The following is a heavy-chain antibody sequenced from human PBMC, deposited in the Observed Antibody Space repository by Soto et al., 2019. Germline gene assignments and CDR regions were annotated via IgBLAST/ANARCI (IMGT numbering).Heavy chain of an antibody. CDR2: IKQDGSEK. CDR1: GFTFSSYW. V-gene: IGHV3-7*05. CDR3: AREGTDSSSWYGNYYYYGMDV. Sequence: EVQLVESGGGLVQPGGSLRLSCAASGFTFSSYWMSWVRQAPGQGLEWVANIKQDGSEKYYVDSVKGRFTISRDNAKNSLYLQMNSLRAEDTAVYYCAREGTDSSSWYGNYYYYGMDVWGQGTTVTVSS. J-gene: IGHJ6*02. D-gene: IGHD6-13*01.